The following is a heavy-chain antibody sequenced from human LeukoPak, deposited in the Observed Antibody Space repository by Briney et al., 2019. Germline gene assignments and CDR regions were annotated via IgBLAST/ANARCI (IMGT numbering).Heavy chain of an antibody. D-gene: IGHD3-16*01. V-gene: IGHV4-34*01. Sequence: PSETLSLTSAVYGRSFCANNWTWIPPRPGRGREWVGEINYSGDTNYNPSLKSRVTTSVPTSNNQFCLSCSSVAVAPTAGSYCTRRLGGYTKFEYWGHGALVTVSS. CDR3: TRRLGGYTKFEY. CDR2: INYSGDT. CDR1: GRSFCANN. J-gene: IGHJ4*01.